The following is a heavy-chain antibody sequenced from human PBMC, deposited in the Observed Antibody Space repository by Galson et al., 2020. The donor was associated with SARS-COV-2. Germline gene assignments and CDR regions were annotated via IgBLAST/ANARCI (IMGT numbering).Heavy chain of an antibody. D-gene: IGHD3-10*01. CDR1: GFTFGYYD. Sequence: SLRLSCTASGFTFGYYDMSWFRQAPGKGLEWVGFIRSKAYGGTTEYAASVKGRFTIPTDDSKSIAYLQMNSLKTEDTAVYYCTRDYGSGSYYYDWWFEGCGFDIWGQGTMVTVSS. V-gene: IGHV3-49*03. CDR3: TRDYGSGSYYYDWWFEGCGFDI. J-gene: IGHJ3*02. CDR2: IRSKAYGGTT.